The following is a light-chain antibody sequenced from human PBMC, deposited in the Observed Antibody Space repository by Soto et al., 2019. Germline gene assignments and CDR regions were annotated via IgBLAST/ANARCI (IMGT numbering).Light chain of an antibody. J-gene: IGLJ1*01. CDR1: SSDVGAYTY. CDR3: SSYAGSNNYV. Sequence: QSALTHPPSASGSPGQSVTISCTGTSSDVGAYTYVSWYQQHPGKAPKLMIYGVTERPSGVPDRFSGSKSGNTASLTVSGLQTEDEAYYYCSSYAGSNNYVFGTGTKVTVL. V-gene: IGLV2-8*01. CDR2: GVT.